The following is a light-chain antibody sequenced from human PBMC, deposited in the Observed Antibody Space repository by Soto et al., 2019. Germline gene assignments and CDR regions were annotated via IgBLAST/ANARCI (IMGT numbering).Light chain of an antibody. J-gene: IGKJ4*01. V-gene: IGKV1-5*01. CDR3: QQYNSYSL. Sequence: DIPMTQSPSTLSASVGDRVTITCRASQSISSWLAWYQQKPGKATKLLIYDASSLESGVPSRFSGSGSGTEFTLTISSLQPDDFATYYCQQYNSYSLFGGGTKVEIK. CDR2: DAS. CDR1: QSISSW.